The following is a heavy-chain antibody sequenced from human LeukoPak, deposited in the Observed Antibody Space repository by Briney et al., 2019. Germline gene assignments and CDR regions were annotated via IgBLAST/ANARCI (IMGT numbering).Heavy chain of an antibody. CDR2: IWYDGSNK. V-gene: IGHV3-33*06. CDR1: GFTFSSYG. Sequence: GGSLRLSCAASGFTFSSYGMHWVRQAPGKGLAWVAVIWYDGSNKYYADSVKGRFTISRDNSKNTLYLQMNSLRAEDTAVYYCAKGYCSSTSCYPQSFYMDFWGKGTTVTVSS. D-gene: IGHD2-2*01. CDR3: AKGYCSSTSCYPQSFYMDF. J-gene: IGHJ6*03.